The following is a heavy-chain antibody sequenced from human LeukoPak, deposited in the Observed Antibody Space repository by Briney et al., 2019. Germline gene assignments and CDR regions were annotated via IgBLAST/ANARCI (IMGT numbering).Heavy chain of an antibody. V-gene: IGHV4-59*01. D-gene: IGHD3-10*01. Sequence: PSETLSLTCSVSGGSISNYYWTWIRQPPGKGLEWIGYIYDSGSTIYNPSLKSRVTISVDTSKNQFSLKLSSVTAADTAVYYCARGSISMVRGVIIIEYWGQGTLVTVSS. CDR2: IYDSGST. CDR1: GGSISNYY. CDR3: ARGSISMVRGVIIIEY. J-gene: IGHJ4*02.